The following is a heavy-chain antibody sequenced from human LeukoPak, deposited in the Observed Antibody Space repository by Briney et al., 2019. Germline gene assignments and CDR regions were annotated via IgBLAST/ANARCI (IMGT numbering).Heavy chain of an antibody. D-gene: IGHD3-22*01. Sequence: GGSLRLSCAASGFTFSSYAMSWVRQAPGQGLEWVSVISVSGDSTYYADSVKGRFTISRDNSKNTLYLQMNSLRAEDTAVYYCAKNRDSSSYYHGAFDFWGQGTMVTVST. J-gene: IGHJ3*01. CDR3: AKNRDSSSYYHGAFDF. CDR1: GFTFSSYA. CDR2: ISVSGDST. V-gene: IGHV3-23*01.